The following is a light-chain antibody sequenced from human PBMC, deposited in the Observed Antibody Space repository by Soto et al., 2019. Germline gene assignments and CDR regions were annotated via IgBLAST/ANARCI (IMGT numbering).Light chain of an antibody. CDR2: WAS. V-gene: IGKV4-1*01. J-gene: IGKJ4*01. CDR3: QQYYSLPLT. Sequence: DIVMSQSPDSLAASLGERATINCKSSQSVLYDSNNKNYLAWYQQKPGQPPKLLIYWASMRESGVPDRFSGSGSGTDFTLTITSLQAEDAAVYYCQQYYSLPLTFRGGTKVEIK. CDR1: QSVLYDSNNKNY.